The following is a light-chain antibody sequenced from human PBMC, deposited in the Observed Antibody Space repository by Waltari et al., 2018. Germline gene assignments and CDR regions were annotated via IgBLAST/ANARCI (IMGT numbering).Light chain of an antibody. J-gene: IGKJ2*01. V-gene: IGKV2-40*01. CDR3: MQRLEFPYT. CDR1: QSLKSSDHGYTD. Sequence: DIVMTQTPLSLPVSPGEPASISCSASQSLKSSDHGYTDLDGFLQRPGQSPRLLIHMLVYRASGVPDRFSGTGSGRNFSLRISRVEADDVGDYYCMQRLEFPYTFGQGTRL. CDR2: MLV.